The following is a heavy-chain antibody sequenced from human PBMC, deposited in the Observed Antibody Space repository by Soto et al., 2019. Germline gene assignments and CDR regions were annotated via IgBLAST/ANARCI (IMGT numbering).Heavy chain of an antibody. CDR1: GGSISSGGYY. Sequence: SETLSLTCTVSGGSISSGGYYWSWIRQHPGKGLEWIGYIYYSGSTYYNPSLKSRVTISVDTSKNQFSLKLSSVTAADTAVYYCARAYTRYTSRYNWFDPWGQGALVTVSS. D-gene: IGHD3-16*01. J-gene: IGHJ5*02. CDR2: IYYSGST. CDR3: ARAYTRYTSRYNWFDP. V-gene: IGHV4-31*02.